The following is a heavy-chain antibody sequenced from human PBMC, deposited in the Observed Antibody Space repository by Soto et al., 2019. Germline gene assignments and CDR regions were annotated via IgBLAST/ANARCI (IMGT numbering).Heavy chain of an antibody. CDR1: EFTFSNYA. J-gene: IGHJ4*02. D-gene: IGHD3-10*01. CDR3: AKDFGRRSGAWVYYYDY. Sequence: GGSLRLSCAASEFTFSNYAMSWVRQPPGKGLEWVSEISAGGGTTYYPDSVKGRFTISRDNSKSTLYLQMNGLRPEDTAVYYCAKDFGRRSGAWVYYYDYWGQGTLVTVSS. CDR2: ISAGGGTT. V-gene: IGHV3-23*01.